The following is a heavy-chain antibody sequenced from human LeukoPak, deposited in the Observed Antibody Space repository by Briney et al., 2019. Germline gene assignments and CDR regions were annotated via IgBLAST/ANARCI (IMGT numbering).Heavy chain of an antibody. J-gene: IGHJ6*02. Sequence: PSETLSLACAVSGGSVGSVSSYWTWIRQPPGKGLEWIGYVYHTGGTKYNPSLKSRVTISLDTPKNQFSLRLSSVTAADTAVYYCARDSRHPYYYGLDAWGQGTTVTVSS. CDR3: ARDSRHPYYYGLDA. CDR1: GGSVGSVSSY. V-gene: IGHV4-61*01. CDR2: VYHTGGT.